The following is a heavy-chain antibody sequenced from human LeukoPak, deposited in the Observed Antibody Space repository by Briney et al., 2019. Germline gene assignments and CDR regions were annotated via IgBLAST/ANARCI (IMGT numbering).Heavy chain of an antibody. CDR3: ARSQARLGWFDP. CDR2: INHSGST. V-gene: IGHV4-34*01. D-gene: IGHD6-19*01. J-gene: IGHJ5*02. Sequence: SETLSLTCAVSGGSLSGYYWTWIRQPPGKGLEWIGEINHSGSTNYNPSLKSRVTISVDTSKKQFFLKLTSVTAADTAVYYCARSQARLGWFDPWGQGALVTVSS. CDR1: GGSLSGYY.